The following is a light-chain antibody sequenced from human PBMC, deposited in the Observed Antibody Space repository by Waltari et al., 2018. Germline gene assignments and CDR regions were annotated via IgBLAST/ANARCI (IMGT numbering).Light chain of an antibody. V-gene: IGKV1-33*01. Sequence: DIQMTQSQSSRSESVRDRVTITCRQSQDISKYLSWYQQKLGKARKLLIYGASNLETGVPSRFIGSGSRTDFTFTISSLQPEDVATYYCKQYDNLPVTFGQGTKVEIK. J-gene: IGKJ1*01. CDR3: KQYDNLPVT. CDR1: QDISKY. CDR2: GAS.